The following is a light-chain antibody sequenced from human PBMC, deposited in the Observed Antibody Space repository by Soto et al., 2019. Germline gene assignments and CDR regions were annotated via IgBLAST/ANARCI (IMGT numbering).Light chain of an antibody. V-gene: IGLV3-1*01. Sequence: SYELTQPPSVSVSPGQTASIPCSGDKLGYKFTCWYQQRPGQSPMLVIYQDNQRPSGIPERFSGSNSGNTATLTISGTQAMDEADYYCQAWDSSTVVFGGGTQLTVL. J-gene: IGLJ2*01. CDR3: QAWDSSTVV. CDR2: QDN. CDR1: KLGYKF.